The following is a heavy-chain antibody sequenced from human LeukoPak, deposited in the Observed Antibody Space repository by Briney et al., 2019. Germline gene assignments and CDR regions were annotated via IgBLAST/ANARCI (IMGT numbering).Heavy chain of an antibody. V-gene: IGHV4-34*01. CDR3: AGHLRYFDWCWFDP. J-gene: IGHJ5*02. Sequence: SETLSLTCAVYGGSFSGYYWSWIRQPPGKGLEWIGEINHSGSTNYNPSLKSRVTISVDTSKNQFSLKLSSVTAADTAVYYCAGHLRYFDWCWFDPWGQGTLVTVSS. D-gene: IGHD3-9*01. CDR1: GGSFSGYY. CDR2: INHSGST.